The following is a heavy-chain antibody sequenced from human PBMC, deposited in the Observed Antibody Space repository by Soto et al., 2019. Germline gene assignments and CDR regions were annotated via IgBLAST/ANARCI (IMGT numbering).Heavy chain of an antibody. V-gene: IGHV1-69*01. CDR2: LVPQFGTP. CDR3: ARQNRDTPMVPFDV. D-gene: IGHD5-18*01. Sequence: QVQLVQSGAEVKKPGSSVKVSCLASGGTFNRYAINWVRQAPGHGLEWLGALVPQFGTPNYAQKFQDRVTIVADESTNTTSMELRGLTSDDTAVYYCARQNRDTPMVPFDVWGQGTLVTVSS. J-gene: IGHJ4*02. CDR1: GGTFNRYA.